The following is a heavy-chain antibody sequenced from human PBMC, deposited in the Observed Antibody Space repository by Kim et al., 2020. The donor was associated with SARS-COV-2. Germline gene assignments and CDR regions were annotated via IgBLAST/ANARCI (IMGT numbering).Heavy chain of an antibody. CDR3: ARETYYYGSGSSRGNAFDI. Sequence: ASVKVSCKASGYTFTGYYMHWVRQAPGQGLEWMGWINPNSGGTNYAQKFQGRVTMTRDTSISTAYMELSRLRSDDTAVYYCARETYYYGSGSSRGNAFDIWGQGTMVTVSS. CDR2: INPNSGGT. D-gene: IGHD3-10*01. V-gene: IGHV1-2*02. J-gene: IGHJ3*02. CDR1: GYTFTGYY.